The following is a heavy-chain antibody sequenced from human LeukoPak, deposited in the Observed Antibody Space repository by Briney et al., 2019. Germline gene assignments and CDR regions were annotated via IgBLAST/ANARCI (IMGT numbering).Heavy chain of an antibody. D-gene: IGHD3-10*01. Sequence: TSETLSLTCTVSGGSISSGGYYWSWIRQHPGKGLEWIGYIYYSGSTYYNLSLKSRVTISVDTSKNQFSLKLSSVTAADTAVYYCARDSRSYYGSGANGMDVWGQGTTVTVSS. J-gene: IGHJ6*02. V-gene: IGHV4-31*03. CDR1: GGSISSGGYY. CDR2: IYYSGST. CDR3: ARDSRSYYGSGANGMDV.